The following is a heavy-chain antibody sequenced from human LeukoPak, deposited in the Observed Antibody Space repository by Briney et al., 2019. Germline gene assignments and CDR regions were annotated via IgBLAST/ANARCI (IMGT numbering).Heavy chain of an antibody. CDR1: GFTFSNIW. Sequence: GALRLSCAASGFTFSNIWMCWVRQAPGKGLEWVANIKHDGSETNYVDSVKGRFTISRDNAKNSLHLQMNSLRVEDTAVYYCAKNGGPHGMDVWGQGTTVTVSS. CDR3: AKNGGPHGMDV. D-gene: IGHD3-16*01. V-gene: IGHV3-7*02. CDR2: IKHDGSET. J-gene: IGHJ6*02.